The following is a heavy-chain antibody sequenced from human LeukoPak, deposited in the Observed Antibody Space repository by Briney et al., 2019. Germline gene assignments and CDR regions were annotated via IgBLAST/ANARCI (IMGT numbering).Heavy chain of an antibody. Sequence: ASVKVSCKASGYTFAGYYIHWVRQAPGQGPEWMGWINPSSGGTNFAQKFQGRVTMTRDTSISTAYMELSRLRSDDTAVYYCSRTDGSGLYYYYSGMDFWGQGTTVTVSS. V-gene: IGHV1-2*02. CDR2: INPSSGGT. J-gene: IGHJ6*02. CDR1: GYTFAGYY. CDR3: SRTDGSGLYYYYSGMDF. D-gene: IGHD3-10*01.